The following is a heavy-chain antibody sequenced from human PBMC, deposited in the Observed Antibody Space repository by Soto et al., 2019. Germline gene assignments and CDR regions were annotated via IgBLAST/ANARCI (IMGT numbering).Heavy chain of an antibody. D-gene: IGHD2-15*01. J-gene: IGHJ5*02. Sequence: QEQLVQSGAEVKKPGASVKVSCMTSGYTFTDYDINCVRQATGQVLEWIGWMNPNSGETGYAQKFKGRVTMTRSLSLSTAYLELSSLTSDDTAIYFCARVAVAARPRWYNWFDPWGQGTLVNVSS. CDR3: ARVAVAARPRWYNWFDP. CDR2: MNPNSGET. CDR1: GYTFTDYD. V-gene: IGHV1-8*01.